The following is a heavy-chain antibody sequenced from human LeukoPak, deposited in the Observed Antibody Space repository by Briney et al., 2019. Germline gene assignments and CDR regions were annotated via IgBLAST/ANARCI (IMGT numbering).Heavy chain of an antibody. Sequence: ASVKVSCKASGYTFTGYYMHWVRQAPGQGLEWMGWINPNSGGTNYAQKFQGRVTMTRDMSTSTVYMELSSLRSEDTAVYYCARPIAVADAFDIWGQGTMVTVSS. CDR1: GYTFTGYY. V-gene: IGHV1-2*02. J-gene: IGHJ3*02. D-gene: IGHD6-19*01. CDR2: INPNSGGT. CDR3: ARPIAVADAFDI.